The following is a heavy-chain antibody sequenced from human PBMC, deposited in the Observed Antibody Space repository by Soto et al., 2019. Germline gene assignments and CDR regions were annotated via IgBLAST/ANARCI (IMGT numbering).Heavy chain of an antibody. CDR2: IYYSGST. V-gene: IGHV4-59*08. CDR1: GGSISSYY. CDR3: ARLVAVAGYYYYYGMDV. D-gene: IGHD6-19*01. J-gene: IGHJ6*02. Sequence: QVQLQESGPGLVKPSETLSLTCTVSGGSISSYYWSWIRQPPGKGLEWIGYIYYSGSTNYNPSLKRRGTISVDTSKNQFSLKLSSVTAADTAVYYCARLVAVAGYYYYYGMDVWGQGTTVTVSS.